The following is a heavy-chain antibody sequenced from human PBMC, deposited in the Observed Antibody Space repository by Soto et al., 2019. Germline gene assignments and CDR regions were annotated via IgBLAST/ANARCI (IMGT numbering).Heavy chain of an antibody. CDR1: GFTFSTYA. D-gene: IGHD2-2*01. Sequence: GGSLRLSCAASGFTFSTYAMSCVRQAPGKVLELVSAISGSGGSTYYAESVKGRFTISRDNSKNTLFLQMNSLRAEDTAVYYCETRRNASYCYYGMDVWGQGTTVTDSS. V-gene: IGHV3-23*01. CDR2: ISGSGGST. CDR3: ETRRNASYCYYGMDV. J-gene: IGHJ6*02.